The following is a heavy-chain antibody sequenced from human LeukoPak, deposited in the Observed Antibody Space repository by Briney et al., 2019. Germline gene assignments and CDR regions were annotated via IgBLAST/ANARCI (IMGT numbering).Heavy chain of an antibody. Sequence: GGSLRLSCAASGFSFSSYAMSWVRQAPGKGLEWVSAISGSGGSTYYADSVKGRFTISRDNSKNTLYLQMNSMRAADTAVYYCVAAAGSFDYWGQGTLVTVSS. J-gene: IGHJ4*02. D-gene: IGHD6-13*01. CDR2: ISGSGGST. CDR1: GFSFSSYA. CDR3: VAAAGSFDY. V-gene: IGHV3-23*01.